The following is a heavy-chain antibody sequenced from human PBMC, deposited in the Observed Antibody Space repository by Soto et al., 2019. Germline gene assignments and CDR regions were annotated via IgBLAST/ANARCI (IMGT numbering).Heavy chain of an antibody. J-gene: IGHJ4*02. Sequence: ASVKVSCKASGGTFTGYHMHWMRQAPGQGVEWMGWIIPSSGSTNYAQKFRGRVTMTRDTSITTAYMELSRLTSDDTAVYYCARDQYSGSFLYWGQGTLVTVSS. CDR3: ARDQYSGSFLY. CDR1: GGTFTGYH. D-gene: IGHD1-26*01. V-gene: IGHV1-2*02. CDR2: IIPSSGST.